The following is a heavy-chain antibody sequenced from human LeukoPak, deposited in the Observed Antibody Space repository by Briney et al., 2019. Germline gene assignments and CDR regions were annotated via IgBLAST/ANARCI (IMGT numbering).Heavy chain of an antibody. V-gene: IGHV4-59*01. D-gene: IGHD3-22*01. CDR1: GASISSYY. J-gene: IGHJ3*02. Sequence: SETLSLTCTVSGASISSYYWIWIRQPQGKGLEWIGHIYYDGSTNYNPSLKSRVTISVDTSKNQFSLNLSSVTAADTAVYYCARDATMIPKKDDAFDIWGQGTMVTVSS. CDR2: IYYDGST. CDR3: ARDATMIPKKDDAFDI.